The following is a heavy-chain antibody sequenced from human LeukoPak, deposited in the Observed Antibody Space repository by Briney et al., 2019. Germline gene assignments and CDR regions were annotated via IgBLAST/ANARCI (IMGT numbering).Heavy chain of an antibody. J-gene: IGHJ4*02. CDR2: IRSKAFGGTA. CDR1: EFTFADYA. CDR3: TRAPYSNYVNLDY. Sequence: PGGSLRLSCTASEFTFADYAMTWVRQAPGRGLESVGFIRSKAFGGTAEYAASVEGRFTISRDDSKSITYLQMNSLKTEDTAMYYCTRAPYSNYVNLDYWGQGTLVTVSS. V-gene: IGHV3-49*04. D-gene: IGHD4-11*01.